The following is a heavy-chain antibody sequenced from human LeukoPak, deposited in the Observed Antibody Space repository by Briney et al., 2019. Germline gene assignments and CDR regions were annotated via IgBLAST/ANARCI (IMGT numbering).Heavy chain of an antibody. J-gene: IGHJ5*02. V-gene: IGHV3-48*03. D-gene: IGHD6-19*01. CDR2: ISGSGTSV. CDR1: GFTFSSYE. Sequence: GSLRLSCAASGFTFSSYEMNWVRQAPGKGLEWVSYISGSGTSVHYTDSVKGRFTIFRDNAKSSLYLQVNNLRADDTAVYYCAREWEGSGFDPWGQGTLVTVSS. CDR3: AREWEGSGFDP.